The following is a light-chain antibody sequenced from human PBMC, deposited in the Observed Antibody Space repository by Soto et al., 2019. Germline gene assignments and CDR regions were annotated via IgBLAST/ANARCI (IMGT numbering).Light chain of an antibody. CDR1: QSVSNY. J-gene: IGKJ3*01. Sequence: EIVLTQSPATLSLSPGERATLSCRASQSVSNYLAWYQQKPGQAPRLLIYDASNSATGIPARFSGSGSGTDFTLTIGSLEPEDFAVYYCQQRSNWPSPFTFGPGTKVDIK. CDR2: DAS. CDR3: QQRSNWPSPFT. V-gene: IGKV3-11*01.